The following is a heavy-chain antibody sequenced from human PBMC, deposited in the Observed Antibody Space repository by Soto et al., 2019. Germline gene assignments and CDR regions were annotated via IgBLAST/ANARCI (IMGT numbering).Heavy chain of an antibody. CDR2: INQDGSES. Sequence: EVQLVESGGGLVQPGGSLRLSCVVSGLTFSNYWMSWVRQAPGKGLEWVANINQDGSESYYVDSVKGRFTISRDNAKNSLYLQMTSLRAEDTAVYYCARPARECSSPGCANWGQGTLVNVSS. CDR1: GLTFSNYW. CDR3: ARPARECSSPGCAN. V-gene: IGHV3-7*01. J-gene: IGHJ4*02. D-gene: IGHD2-2*01.